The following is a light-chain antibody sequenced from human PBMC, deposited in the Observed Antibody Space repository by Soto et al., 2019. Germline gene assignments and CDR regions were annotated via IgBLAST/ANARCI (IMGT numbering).Light chain of an antibody. V-gene: IGKV3-15*01. J-gene: IGKJ1*01. Sequence: ETVMTQSPATLSVSPGERATLSCRASQSVNSNLAWYQQKLGQAPRVLIYGASTRATGIPDRFSGSGSGTEFILTISSLQSEDFAVYYCQHYNSYRTFGQGTKVEIK. CDR3: QHYNSYRT. CDR1: QSVNSN. CDR2: GAS.